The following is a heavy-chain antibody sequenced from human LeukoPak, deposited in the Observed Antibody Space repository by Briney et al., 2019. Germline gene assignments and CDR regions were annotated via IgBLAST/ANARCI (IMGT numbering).Heavy chain of an antibody. V-gene: IGHV3-66*01. J-gene: IGHJ4*02. CDR1: GFTVSSNY. D-gene: IGHD3-22*01. CDR3: ARDSTGYYYFDY. Sequence: PGGSLRLSCAASGFTVSSNYMSWVRQAPGKGLEWVSVIYSGGSTDYADSVKGRFTISRDTTKNTLYLQMNSLSAEDTAVYYCARDSTGYYYFDYWGQGSPVTVSS. CDR2: IYSGGST.